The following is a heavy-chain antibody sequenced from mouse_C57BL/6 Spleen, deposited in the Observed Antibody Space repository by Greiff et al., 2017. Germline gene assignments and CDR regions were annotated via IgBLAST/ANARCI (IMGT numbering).Heavy chain of an antibody. CDR1: GFTFSDYG. CDR3: ARTYFDV. Sequence: EVKLVESGGGLVKPGGSLKLSCAASGFTFSDYGMHWVRQAPEKGLDWVAYISSGSSTIYYADTVKGRFTISRDNAKNTLFLQMTSLRSENTAMYYCARTYFDVWGTGTTVTVSS. CDR2: ISSGSSTI. J-gene: IGHJ1*03. V-gene: IGHV5-17*01.